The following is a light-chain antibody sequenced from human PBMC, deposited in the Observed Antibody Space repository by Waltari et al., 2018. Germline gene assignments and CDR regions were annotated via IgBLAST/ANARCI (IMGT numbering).Light chain of an antibody. J-gene: IGKJ4*01. V-gene: IGKV4-1*01. CDR3: QQYYRTPLT. CDR2: WAS. CDR1: QSVLYSSNNKNY. Sequence: DLVMTQSPESLAVSLGERATIHCKSSQSVLYSSNNKNYLAWYQQKPGQPPKLLIYWASTRESGVPDRFSGSGSGTYFTLIISSLQAEDVAVYYCQQYYRTPLTFGGGTKVEIK.